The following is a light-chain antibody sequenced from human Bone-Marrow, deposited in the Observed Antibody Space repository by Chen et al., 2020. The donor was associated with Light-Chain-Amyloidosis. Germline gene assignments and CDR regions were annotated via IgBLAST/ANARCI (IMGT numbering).Light chain of an antibody. CDR2: AAS. J-gene: IGKJ1*01. Sequence: DIPMTQSPSSASAVVGDRVTITCRASQSIRSYLNWYQQKPGKAPKVLISAASSLQSGVPGRFTGSGSGTDFTLTISGVQPEEFSTYYCQQSYTFPWTFGQGTRVEVK. CDR3: QQSYTFPWT. V-gene: IGKV1-39*01. CDR1: QSIRSY.